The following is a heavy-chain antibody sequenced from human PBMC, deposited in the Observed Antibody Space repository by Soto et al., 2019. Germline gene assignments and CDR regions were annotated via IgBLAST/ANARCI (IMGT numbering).Heavy chain of an antibody. J-gene: IGHJ4*02. CDR3: ARRWGAAVDY. CDR1: GGSISSYY. Sequence: QVQLQESGPGLVKPSETLSLTCTVSGGSISSYYWSWIRQPPGKGLEWIGYIYYSGSTNYNPSLKSRVTISVDTSKNPFSLKLRSVTAADTAVYYCARRWGAAVDYWGQGTLVTVSS. CDR2: IYYSGST. D-gene: IGHD1-26*01. V-gene: IGHV4-59*08.